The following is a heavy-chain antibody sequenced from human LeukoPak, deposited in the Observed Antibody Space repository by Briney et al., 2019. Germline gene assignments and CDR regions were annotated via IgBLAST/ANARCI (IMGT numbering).Heavy chain of an antibody. CDR2: ISYDGSD. D-gene: IGHD6-19*01. CDR1: GFTFSSYG. Sequence: GGSLRLSCAASGFTFSSYGMHWIRQAPGKGLEWVAVISYDGSDYYADSVKVRFTISRDNSRDTLYLEMNSLRTEDRAVYYCARANSSAWHNFDFWGQGTLVTVSS. V-gene: IGHV3-30*19. J-gene: IGHJ4*02. CDR3: ARANSSAWHNFDF.